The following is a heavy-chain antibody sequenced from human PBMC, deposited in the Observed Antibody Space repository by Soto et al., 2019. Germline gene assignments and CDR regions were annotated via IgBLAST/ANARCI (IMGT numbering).Heavy chain of an antibody. Sequence: EVHLVESGGGLVQTGGSLRLSCAISESTVRSDWMNWVRQAPGKGLEWVAHTNQDGSEKYYVDSVKGRFTIFRDNAKNSLYLQMNSIKVGDTAMYYCSGGVGDAFWGQGTLVTVSS. CDR1: ESTVRSDW. V-gene: IGHV3-7*04. D-gene: IGHD3-16*01. CDR2: TNQDGSEK. CDR3: SGGVGDAF. J-gene: IGHJ4*02.